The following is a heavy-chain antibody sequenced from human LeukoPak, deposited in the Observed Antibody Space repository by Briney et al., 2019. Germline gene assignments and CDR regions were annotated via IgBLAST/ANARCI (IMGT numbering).Heavy chain of an antibody. CDR3: ARVIAAAGTPYYFDY. V-gene: IGHV3-11*04. Sequence: GGSLRLSCVASGFTFSDCYMSWIRQAPGKGLEWVSYISPDDTDVYYADSVKGRFTISRDNAKNSLYLQMNSLRAEDTAVYYCARVIAAAGTPYYFDYWGQGTLVTVSS. J-gene: IGHJ4*02. D-gene: IGHD6-13*01. CDR2: ISPDDTDV. CDR1: GFTFSDCY.